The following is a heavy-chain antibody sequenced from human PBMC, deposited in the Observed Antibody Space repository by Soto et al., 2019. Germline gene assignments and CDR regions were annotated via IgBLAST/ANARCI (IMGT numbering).Heavy chain of an antibody. CDR2: IFWDDVK. D-gene: IGHD5-12*01. Sequence: QITLKESGPALVRPTQTLTLTCSFSGFSLTTRGVAVGWIRQPPGKALEWLALIFWDDVKWYSTSLRIRLTITEDSSKNQVILTMTNMDPVDTATYYCAHRSRGYAYYFDQWGQGTLVTVSS. J-gene: IGHJ4*02. V-gene: IGHV2-5*02. CDR3: AHRSRGYAYYFDQ. CDR1: GFSLTTRGVA.